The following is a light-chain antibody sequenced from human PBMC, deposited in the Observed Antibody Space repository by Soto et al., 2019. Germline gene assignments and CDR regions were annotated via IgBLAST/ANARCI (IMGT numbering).Light chain of an antibody. Sequence: DIQMTQSPSSLSASVGDRVTITCRASQSISSYLNWYQQKPGKAPKLLIYAASSLQSGVPSRFSGSGSGTDFTLTISSLQPEDFATYYCQQSYSTPPFFGQGTKVEIK. J-gene: IGKJ1*01. CDR1: QSISSY. CDR2: AAS. CDR3: QQSYSTPPF. V-gene: IGKV1-39*01.